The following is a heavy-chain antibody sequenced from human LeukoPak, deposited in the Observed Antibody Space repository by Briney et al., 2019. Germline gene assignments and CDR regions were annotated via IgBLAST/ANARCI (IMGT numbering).Heavy chain of an antibody. CDR1: GFTFSTYA. V-gene: IGHV3-23*01. Sequence: GGSLRLSCAGSGFTFSTYALSWVRQAPGKGLEWVSAISGSGGSTYYADSVKGRFTISRDNSKNTLYLQMNSLRAEDTAVYYCAKDRDIVVVQTFDYWGQGTLVTVSS. D-gene: IGHD2-2*01. J-gene: IGHJ4*02. CDR3: AKDRDIVVVQTFDY. CDR2: ISGSGGST.